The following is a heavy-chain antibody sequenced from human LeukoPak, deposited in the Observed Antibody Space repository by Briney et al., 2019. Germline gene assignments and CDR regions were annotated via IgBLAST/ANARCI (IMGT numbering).Heavy chain of an antibody. CDR1: GYTFTGYY. V-gene: IGHV1-2*04. J-gene: IGHJ3*02. Sequence: ASVKVSCKASGYTFTGYYMYWVRQAPGQGLEWMGWINPNSGGTNYAQKFQGWVTMTRDTSISTAYMELSRLRSDDTAVYYCARGEVAAAGTEGAFDIWGQGTMVTVSS. D-gene: IGHD6-13*01. CDR3: ARGEVAAAGTEGAFDI. CDR2: INPNSGGT.